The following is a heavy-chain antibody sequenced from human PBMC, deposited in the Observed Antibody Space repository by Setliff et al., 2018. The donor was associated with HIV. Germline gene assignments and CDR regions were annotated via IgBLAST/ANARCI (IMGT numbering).Heavy chain of an antibody. Sequence: LSLSCAAPGLTFKNYWIHWVRQAPGEGLEWVSAILSTGERTFYADSVKGRFTISRDNSKNTVYLQMNSLRAEDTAEYYCAKELAASGLGYFDSWGRGILVTVSS. D-gene: IGHD3-22*01. CDR2: ILSTGERT. J-gene: IGHJ4*02. V-gene: IGHV3-23*01. CDR1: GLTFKNYW. CDR3: AKELAASGLGYFDS.